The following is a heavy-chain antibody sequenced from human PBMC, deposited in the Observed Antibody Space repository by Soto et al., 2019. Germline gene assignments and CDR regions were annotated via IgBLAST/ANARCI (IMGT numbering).Heavy chain of an antibody. CDR2: INSRTNTI. D-gene: IGHD6-13*01. CDR3: ARDRRIAAAADFYFDS. CDR1: GFTFSAYS. V-gene: IGHV3-48*04. J-gene: IGHJ4*02. Sequence: PGGSLRLSCAASGFTFSAYSMNWVRQAPGKGLEWVSYINSRTNTIYYADSVQGRFTISRDDAKNSLYLQMDSLRAEDTAVYYCARDRRIAAAADFYFDSWGQGT.